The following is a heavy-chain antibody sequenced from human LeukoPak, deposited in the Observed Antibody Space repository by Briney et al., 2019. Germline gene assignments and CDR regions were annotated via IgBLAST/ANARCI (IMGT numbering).Heavy chain of an antibody. CDR1: GGSIRSSSYY. CDR3: ATGDIAVGRVRFDP. J-gene: IGHJ5*02. D-gene: IGHD2-2*01. Sequence: SETLSLTCSVSGGSIRSSSYYWGWIRQPPGKGLEWIGSIYYSGSTYYNPSLKSRVTISVDTSKNQFSLKLSSVTAADTAVYYCATGDIAVGRVRFDPWGQGTLVTVSS. CDR2: IYYSGST. V-gene: IGHV4-39*01.